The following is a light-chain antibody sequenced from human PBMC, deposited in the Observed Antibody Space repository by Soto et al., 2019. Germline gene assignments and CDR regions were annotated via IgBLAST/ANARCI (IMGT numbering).Light chain of an antibody. CDR1: QSVSSSC. CDR3: QQYADSPPYT. V-gene: IGKV3-20*01. J-gene: IGKJ2*01. CDR2: GAS. Sequence: EIVLTQSPGTLSLSPGERATLSCRATQSVSSSCLAWYQQKPGQAPRLLIYGASNRATGIPDRFSGSGSGTDFTLTISRLEPEDFAVYYCQQYADSPPYTFGQGTKLEIK.